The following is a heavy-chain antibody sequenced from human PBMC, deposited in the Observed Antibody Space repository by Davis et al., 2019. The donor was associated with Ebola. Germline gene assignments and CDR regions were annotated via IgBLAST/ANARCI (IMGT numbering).Heavy chain of an antibody. V-gene: IGHV3-23*01. CDR3: ARAPSLDLDWSYRDGGLDP. Sequence: PGGSLRLSCVASGFTFTSHAMSWVRQAPGKGLEWVSALSGGSGTTHYADSVKGRFTISRDNSKNTVSLEMNGLRDEDSAVYYCARAPSLDLDWSYRDGGLDPWGQGTLVTVSS. CDR1: GFTFTSHA. J-gene: IGHJ5*02. D-gene: IGHD1-7*01. CDR2: LSGGSGTT.